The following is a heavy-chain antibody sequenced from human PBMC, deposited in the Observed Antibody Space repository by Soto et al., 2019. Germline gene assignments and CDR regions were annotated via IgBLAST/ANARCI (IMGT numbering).Heavy chain of an antibody. CDR2: LDPEDGET. Sequence: ASVKVSCKVSGYTLTELSVHWVRQAPGKGLEWMGGLDPEDGETIYAQKFQGRVTMTEDTSTDTAYMELSSLRSEDTAVYYCATGHLGDWFDPWGQGTLVTVSS. J-gene: IGHJ5*02. CDR3: ATGHLGDWFDP. D-gene: IGHD3-10*01. CDR1: GYTLTELS. V-gene: IGHV1-24*01.